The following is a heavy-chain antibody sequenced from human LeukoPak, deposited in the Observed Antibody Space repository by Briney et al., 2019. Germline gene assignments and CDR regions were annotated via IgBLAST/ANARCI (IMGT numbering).Heavy chain of an antibody. J-gene: IGHJ4*02. D-gene: IGHD6-19*01. CDR1: GVTFSNYY. Sequence: GGSLRLSCAASGVTFSNYYMNWVRQAPGKGLEWVSSISPSSSAIYYADSVKGRFTISRDNAENSVYLQMNSLRDEDTAVYYCARQFSGWTTYWGQGTLVTVSS. CDR2: ISPSSSAI. CDR3: ARQFSGWTTY. V-gene: IGHV3-48*02.